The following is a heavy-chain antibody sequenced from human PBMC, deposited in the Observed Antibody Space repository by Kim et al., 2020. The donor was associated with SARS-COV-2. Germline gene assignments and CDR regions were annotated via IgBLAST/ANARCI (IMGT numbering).Heavy chain of an antibody. V-gene: IGHV3-66*01. Sequence: GGSLRLSCAASGFTVSNNYMSWVRQAPGKGLEWVSVIYSGGSTYYEDSVKGRFTISRDTSKNTLYLQMNSLRAEDTAVYYCARDCGGSCYSGSRFFFDFRGQGTLVTVSS. CDR3: ARDCGGSCYSGSRFFFDF. CDR1: GFTVSNNY. D-gene: IGHD2-15*01. J-gene: IGHJ4*02. CDR2: IYSGGST.